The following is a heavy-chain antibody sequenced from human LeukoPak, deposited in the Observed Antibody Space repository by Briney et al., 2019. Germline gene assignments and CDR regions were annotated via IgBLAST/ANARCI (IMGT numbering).Heavy chain of an antibody. J-gene: IGHJ4*02. V-gene: IGHV3-30*02. CDR1: GFTFSSYG. CDR2: IRYDGSNK. Sequence: GGSLRLSCAASGFTFSSYGMHWVRQAPGKGLEWVAFIRYDGSNKYYADSVKGRFTLSRDNSKNTLYLQMSSLRPEDTAVYYCAREWGAAADYWGQGTLVTVSS. CDR3: AREWGAAADY. D-gene: IGHD6-13*01.